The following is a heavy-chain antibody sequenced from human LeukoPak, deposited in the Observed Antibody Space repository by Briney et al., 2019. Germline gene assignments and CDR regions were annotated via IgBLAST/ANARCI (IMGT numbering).Heavy chain of an antibody. J-gene: IGHJ4*02. CDR2: TYFTGST. D-gene: IGHD2-21*02. V-gene: IGHV4-30-4*01. Sequence: PSETLSLTCTVSGDSVISGDYRWTWIRQPPGKGLEWIGYTYFTGSTYFNPSLKRRVAISIDTSKNQFSLKLSSVTAADTAVYYCARGPPYIVVVTAIGFFDYWGQGTLVTVSS. CDR3: ARGPPYIVVVTAIGFFDY. CDR1: GDSVISGDYR.